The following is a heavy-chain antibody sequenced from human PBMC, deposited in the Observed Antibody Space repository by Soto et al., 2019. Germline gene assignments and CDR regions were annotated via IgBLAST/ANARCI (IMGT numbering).Heavy chain of an antibody. Sequence: QVQLVQSRAEVKKPGASVKVSCKASGYTFTSYGISWVRQAPGQGLEWMGWISAYNGNTNYAQKLQGRVTMTTDTSTSTAYMELRSLRSDDTAVYYCARDIVVVPAAISPGDYWGQGTLVTVSS. J-gene: IGHJ4*02. CDR3: ARDIVVVPAAISPGDY. CDR2: ISAYNGNT. V-gene: IGHV1-18*01. CDR1: GYTFTSYG. D-gene: IGHD2-2*01.